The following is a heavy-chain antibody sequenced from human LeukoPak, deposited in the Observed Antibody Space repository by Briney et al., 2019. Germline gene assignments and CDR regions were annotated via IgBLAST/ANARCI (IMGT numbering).Heavy chain of an antibody. V-gene: IGHV3-66*01. CDR3: ARAGIAVAGDNYYYGMDV. Sequence: GGSLRLSCAASGFTVTRNNMNWVRQAPGKGLEWVSIIDTDDNTYYADSVKGRFTISRDNSKNTLYLQMNSLRAEDTAVYYCARAGIAVAGDNYYYGMDVWGQGTTVTVSS. CDR1: GFTVTRNN. J-gene: IGHJ6*02. D-gene: IGHD6-19*01. CDR2: IDTDDNT.